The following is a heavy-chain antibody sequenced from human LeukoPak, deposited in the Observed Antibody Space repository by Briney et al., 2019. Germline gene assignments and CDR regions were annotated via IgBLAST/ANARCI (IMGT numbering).Heavy chain of an antibody. D-gene: IGHD5-18*01. Sequence: SETLSLTCTVSGGSISSGSYYWGWIRQPPGKGLEWIGSIYYSGSTYYNPSLKSRVTTSVDTSKNQFSLKVSSVTAADTAVYYCARVDTALAHWGQGTLVTVSS. J-gene: IGHJ4*02. CDR2: IYYSGST. CDR3: ARVDTALAH. V-gene: IGHV4-39*07. CDR1: GGSISSGSYY.